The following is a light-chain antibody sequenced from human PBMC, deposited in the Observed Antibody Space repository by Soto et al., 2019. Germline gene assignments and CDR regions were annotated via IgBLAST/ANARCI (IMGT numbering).Light chain of an antibody. CDR3: HQRQSWPRT. CDR2: GAS. CDR1: QSINRY. Sequence: EIEMTQSPASLSVSPRETATLSGRASQSINRYLAWYQHKPGQAPRLLIHGASIRAAGIPARFSASGSGTDFTLTISDVQPEDFALYYCHQRQSWPRTFGQGTKVDIK. J-gene: IGKJ1*01. V-gene: IGKV3D-15*03.